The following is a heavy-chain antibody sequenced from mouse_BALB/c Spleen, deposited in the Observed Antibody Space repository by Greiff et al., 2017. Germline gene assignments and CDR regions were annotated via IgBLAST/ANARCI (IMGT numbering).Heavy chain of an antibody. J-gene: IGHJ3*01. CDR2: IDPANGNT. Sequence: VQLQQSGAELVKPGASVKLSCTASGFNIKDTYMHWVKQRPEQGLEWIGRIDPANGNTKYDPKFQGKATITADTSSNTAYLQLSSLTSEDTAVYCCAITTVVTPGFAYWGQGTLVTVSA. CDR1: GFNIKDTY. V-gene: IGHV14-3*02. CDR3: AITTVVTPGFAY. D-gene: IGHD1-1*01.